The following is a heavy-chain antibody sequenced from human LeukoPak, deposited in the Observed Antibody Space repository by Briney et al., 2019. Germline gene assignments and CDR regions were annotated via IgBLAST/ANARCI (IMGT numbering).Heavy chain of an antibody. J-gene: IGHJ4*02. D-gene: IGHD1-26*01. CDR3: ARLIVGAIDY. Sequence: GGSLRLSCTASGFIFSTYNMNWVRQAPGKGLEWVSSIGTSGDYIYYADSVQGRFTISRDNAKNSLYLQMNSLRAEDTAVYYCARLIVGAIDYWGQGTLVTVSS. V-gene: IGHV3-21*01. CDR1: GFIFSTYN. CDR2: IGTSGDYI.